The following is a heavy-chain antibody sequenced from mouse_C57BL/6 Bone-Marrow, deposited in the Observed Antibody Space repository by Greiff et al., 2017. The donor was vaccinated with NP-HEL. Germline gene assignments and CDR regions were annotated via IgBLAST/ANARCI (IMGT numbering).Heavy chain of an antibody. Sequence: EVMLVESGGGLVQPGGSLSLSCAASGFTFPDYYMSWVRQPPGKALEWLGFIRNKANGYTTEYSASVKGRFTISRDNSQSILYLQMNALRAEDSATYYCARYKSSWYFDVWGTGTTVTVSS. D-gene: IGHD1-1*01. J-gene: IGHJ1*03. CDR2: IRNKANGYTT. CDR3: ARYKSSWYFDV. CDR1: GFTFPDYY. V-gene: IGHV7-3*01.